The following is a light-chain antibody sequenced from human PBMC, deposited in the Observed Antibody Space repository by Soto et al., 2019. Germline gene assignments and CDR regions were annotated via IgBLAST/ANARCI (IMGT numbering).Light chain of an antibody. Sequence: QSVLTQPPSVSAAPGQKVTISCSGSSSNIGNNYVFWYQQLPGTAPKLLIYDNNKRPSGIPDRFSGSKSGTSATLGVTGLQVEDEAEYFCFSFTTTSTHVFGTGTKVTVL. CDR1: SSNIGNNY. CDR3: FSFTTTSTHV. J-gene: IGLJ1*01. V-gene: IGLV1-51*01. CDR2: DNN.